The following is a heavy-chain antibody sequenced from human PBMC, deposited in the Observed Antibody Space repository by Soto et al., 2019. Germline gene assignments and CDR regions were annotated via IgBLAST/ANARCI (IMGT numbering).Heavy chain of an antibody. V-gene: IGHV1-69*06. CDR2: IIPIFGTA. J-gene: IGHJ3*02. Sequence: SVKVSGKASGCTFSSYAISWVRQAPGQGLEWMGGIIPIFGTANYAQKFQGRVTITADKSTSTAYMELSSLRSEDTAVYYCARDSRGGAFDIWGQGTMVTVSS. CDR1: GCTFSSYA. CDR3: ARDSRGGAFDI.